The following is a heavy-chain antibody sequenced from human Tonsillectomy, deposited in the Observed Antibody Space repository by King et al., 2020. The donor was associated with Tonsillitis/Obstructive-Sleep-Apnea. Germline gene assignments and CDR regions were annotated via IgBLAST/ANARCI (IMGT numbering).Heavy chain of an antibody. Sequence: VQLVESGGGLVQPGGSLRLSCAASGFTFSSYSMNWVRQAPGKGLEWGSYISSSSSTIYYADSVKGRFTISRDNAKNSLYLQMNSLRDEDTAVYYCAPDDFWRGPLYYYYYYMDVWGKGTTVTVSS. CDR3: APDDFWRGPLYYYYYYMDV. CDR2: ISSSSSTI. J-gene: IGHJ6*03. CDR1: GFTFSSYS. D-gene: IGHD3-3*01. V-gene: IGHV3-48*02.